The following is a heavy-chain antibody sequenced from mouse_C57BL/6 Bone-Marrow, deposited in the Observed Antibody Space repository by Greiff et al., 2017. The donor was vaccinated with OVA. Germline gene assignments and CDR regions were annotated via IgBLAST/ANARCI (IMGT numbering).Heavy chain of an antibody. CDR1: GFTFSSYA. CDR2: ISDGGSYT. Sequence: EVKLMESGGGLVKPGGSLKLSCAASGFTFSSYAMSWVRQTPEKRLEWVATISDGGSYTYYPDNVKGRFTISRDNAKNNLYLQMSKLKYEDTAMYYCARVGVYYYAMDYWGQGTSVTVSS. CDR3: ARVGVYYYAMDY. J-gene: IGHJ4*01. V-gene: IGHV5-4*03. D-gene: IGHD3-1*01.